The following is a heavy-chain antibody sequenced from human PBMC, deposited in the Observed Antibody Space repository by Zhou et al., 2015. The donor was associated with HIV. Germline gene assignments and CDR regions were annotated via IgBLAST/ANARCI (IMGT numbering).Heavy chain of an antibody. CDR2: IVPVFGTP. D-gene: IGHD4-23*01. J-gene: IGHJ6*02. Sequence: QLVQSGAEVKKPGASVKVSCKASGDTFRYYAISWVRQSPGQGLEWVGGIVPVFGTPHYAQRLQGRVTIIVDESSSTAYMDLSSLRPDDSAVYYCTRSETTALRWYFHGMDVWGPGTTITVSS. CDR1: GDTFRYYA. CDR3: TRSETTALRWYFHGMDV. V-gene: IGHV1-69*13.